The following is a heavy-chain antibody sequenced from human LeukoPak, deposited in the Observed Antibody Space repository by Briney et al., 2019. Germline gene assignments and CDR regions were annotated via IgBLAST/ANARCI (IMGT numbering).Heavy chain of an antibody. D-gene: IGHD1-26*01. Sequence: GGSLRLSCVASGFTFGDYAMHWVRQAPGKGLEWVSGISWNSGSMGYADSVKGRFTISRDNAKNSLYLQMNSLRAEDTALYYCAKDMGYSGNYRTPDYWGQGTLVTVSS. CDR3: AKDMGYSGNYRTPDY. CDR1: GFTFGDYA. V-gene: IGHV3-9*01. CDR2: ISWNSGSM. J-gene: IGHJ4*02.